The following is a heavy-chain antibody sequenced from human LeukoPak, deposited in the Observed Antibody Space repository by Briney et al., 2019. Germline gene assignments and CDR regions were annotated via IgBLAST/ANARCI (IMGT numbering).Heavy chain of an antibody. J-gene: IGHJ6*02. CDR2: ISSSGSTI. Sequence: PGGSLRLSCAASGFTFSSYEMNWVRQAPGKGLEWVSYISSSGSTIYYADSVKGRFTISRDNAKNSLYLQMNSLRAKDTAVYYCARDNYYDSSGYYHYYYYGMDVWGQGTTVTVSS. D-gene: IGHD3-22*01. CDR1: GFTFSSYE. CDR3: ARDNYYDSSGYYHYYYYGMDV. V-gene: IGHV3-48*03.